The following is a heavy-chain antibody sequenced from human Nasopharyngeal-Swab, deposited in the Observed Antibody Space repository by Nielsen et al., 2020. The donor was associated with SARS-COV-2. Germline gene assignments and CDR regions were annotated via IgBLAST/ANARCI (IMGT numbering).Heavy chain of an antibody. D-gene: IGHD1-26*01. CDR2: ILHSGST. CDR1: GVSISSTSW. Sequence: SETLSLTCAVSGVSISSTSWWIWVRQSPGKGLEWIGEILHSGSTNYNPSLKSRVTLSVDKSKNQFSLRLNSMTAADTARYYCARTQFSGMFYYFDFRGQGTVVTVSS. CDR3: ARTQFSGMFYYFDF. V-gene: IGHV4-4*02. J-gene: IGHJ4*02.